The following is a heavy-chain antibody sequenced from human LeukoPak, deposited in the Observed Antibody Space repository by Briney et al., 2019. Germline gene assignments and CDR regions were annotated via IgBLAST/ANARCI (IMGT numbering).Heavy chain of an antibody. Sequence: SETLSLTCAVSGYSISSGYYWGWIRQPPGKGLEWIGSFYHSGNSYYNPSLKSRVSISVDTSKNQFSLNLSSVTAADTALYYCARHDFYSNYPHNWFDPWGQGTLVTAPS. CDR3: ARHDFYSNYPHNWFDP. CDR1: GYSISSGYY. J-gene: IGHJ5*02. D-gene: IGHD4-11*01. CDR2: FYHSGNS. V-gene: IGHV4-38-2*01.